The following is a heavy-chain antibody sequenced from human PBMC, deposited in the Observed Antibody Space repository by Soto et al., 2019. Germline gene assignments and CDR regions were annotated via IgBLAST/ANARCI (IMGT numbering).Heavy chain of an antibody. Sequence: QVQLVESGGGVVQPGRSLRLSCAASGFTFSSYGMHWVRQAPGKGLEWVAVISYDGSNKYYADSVKGRFTISRDNSKNTLXXXMNSLRAXDTXXXXXXXXXXXXGTYGMDVWGQGTTVTVSS. CDR3: XXXXXXXGTYGMDV. CDR1: GFTFSSYG. D-gene: IGHD1-1*01. J-gene: IGHJ6*02. CDR2: ISYDGSNK. V-gene: IGHV3-30*03.